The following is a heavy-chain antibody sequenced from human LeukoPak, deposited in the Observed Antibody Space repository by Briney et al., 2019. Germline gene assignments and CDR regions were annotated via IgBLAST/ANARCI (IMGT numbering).Heavy chain of an antibody. D-gene: IGHD3-9*01. CDR2: FDPEDGET. CDR1: RYTLTELS. J-gene: IGHJ3*02. CDR3: ATGVPTYYDILTGYYRDAFDI. V-gene: IGHV1-24*01. Sequence: ASVKVSCKVSRYTLTELSMHWVRQAPGKGLEWMGGFDPEDGETIYAQKFQGRVTMTEDTSTDTAYMELSSLRSEDSAVYYCATGVPTYYDILTGYYRDAFDIWGQGTMVTVSS.